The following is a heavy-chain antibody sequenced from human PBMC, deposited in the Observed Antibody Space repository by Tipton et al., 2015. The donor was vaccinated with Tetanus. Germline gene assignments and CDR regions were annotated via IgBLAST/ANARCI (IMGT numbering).Heavy chain of an antibody. CDR1: GGSISSYY. D-gene: IGHD6-19*01. CDR3: ARIGWLQQNKPAFDI. Sequence: TLSLTCTVSGGSISSYYWTWIRQPLGRGLEWIGYVHYSGSTNYSPSLRSRVTLSVDTSKNQFSLKLSSVTAADTAVYYCARIGWLQQNKPAFDIWGQGTVVTVS. CDR2: VHYSGST. J-gene: IGHJ3*02. V-gene: IGHV4-59*01.